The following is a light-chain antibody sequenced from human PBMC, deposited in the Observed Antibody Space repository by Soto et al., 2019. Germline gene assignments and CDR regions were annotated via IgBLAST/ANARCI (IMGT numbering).Light chain of an antibody. Sequence: VLTQTPLSSPVTLGQPASISCRSSQSLVYRDGNTYLSWVQQRPGQPPRLLIYQVSNRFSGVPDRFSSSGSGTDFTLKISRVQAEDVGIYSCVQFSHFPRTFGQGTKVEI. V-gene: IGKV2-24*01. CDR3: VQFSHFPRT. J-gene: IGKJ1*01. CDR1: QSLVYRDGNTY. CDR2: QVS.